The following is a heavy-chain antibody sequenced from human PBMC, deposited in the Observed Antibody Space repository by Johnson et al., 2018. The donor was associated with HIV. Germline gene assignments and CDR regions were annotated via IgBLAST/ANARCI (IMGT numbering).Heavy chain of an antibody. CDR1: GFTFSDHW. CDR3: ARFLGYYDSSGYYSDACDI. J-gene: IGHJ3*02. Sequence: VQLVESGGGLVQPGGSLRLSCGASGFTFSDHWMQWVRQAPGKGLVWVSRINGDGSRLTYADSVKGRFTISRDNAKNSLYLQMNSLEAEDTAWYYCARFLGYYDSSGYYSDACDIWGQGTMVTVSS. D-gene: IGHD3-22*01. V-gene: IGHV3-74*01. CDR2: INGDGSRL.